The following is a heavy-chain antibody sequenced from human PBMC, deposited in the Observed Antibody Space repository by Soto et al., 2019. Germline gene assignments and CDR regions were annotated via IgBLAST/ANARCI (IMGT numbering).Heavy chain of an antibody. CDR2: INHSGST. V-gene: IGHV4-34*01. D-gene: IGHD3-22*01. Sequence: QVQLQQWGAGLLKPSETLSLTCAVYGGSFSGYYWSWFRQPPGKGLEWIGEINHSGSTNYNPSLKSRVTISGGTSNNQFSLKLSSVTAADTAVYYCASYDTSGYYVGGQGTLVTVSS. CDR3: ASYDTSGYYV. CDR1: GGSFSGYY. J-gene: IGHJ4*02.